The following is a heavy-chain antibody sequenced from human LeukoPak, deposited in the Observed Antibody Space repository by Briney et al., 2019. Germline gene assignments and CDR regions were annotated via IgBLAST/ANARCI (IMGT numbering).Heavy chain of an antibody. D-gene: IGHD5-18*01. CDR2: IYYSGST. Sequence: SETLSLTCTVSGGSISSYYWSWIRQPPGKGLECIGYIYYSGSTNYNPSLKSRVTISIDTSKNQFSLRLSSVTAATTAVHSGARGGMDTTRGRYFDYWGQGILVTVSS. CDR3: ARGGMDTTRGRYFDY. V-gene: IGHV4-59*12. J-gene: IGHJ4*02. CDR1: GGSISSYY.